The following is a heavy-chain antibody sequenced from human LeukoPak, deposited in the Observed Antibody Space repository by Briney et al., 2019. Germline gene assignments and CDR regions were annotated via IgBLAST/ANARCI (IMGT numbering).Heavy chain of an antibody. CDR2: MNPNSGNT. CDR1: GYTFTSYD. CDR3: ATGLGGGYSGFNFDY. Sequence: ASVKVSCKASGYTFTSYDINWERQATGQGLEWMGWMNPNSGNTGYAQKFQGRVTITRNTSISTAYMELSSLRSEDTAVYYCATGLGGGYSGFNFDYWGQGTLVTVSS. V-gene: IGHV1-8*03. J-gene: IGHJ4*02. D-gene: IGHD5-12*01.